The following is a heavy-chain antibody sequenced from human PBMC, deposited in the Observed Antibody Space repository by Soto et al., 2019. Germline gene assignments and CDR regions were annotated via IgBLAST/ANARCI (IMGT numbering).Heavy chain of an antibody. CDR1: GGSISSRISY. V-gene: IGHV4-39*07. J-gene: IGHJ4*02. CDR2: INHSGST. D-gene: IGHD2-8*02. CDR3: ARDKITGLFDY. Sequence: SETLSLTCTVSGGSISSRISYWTWIRQPPGTGLEWIGEINHSGSTNYNPSLKSRVTISVDTSKNQFSLKLTSLTAADTAVYYCARDKITGLFDYWGQGTLVTVSS.